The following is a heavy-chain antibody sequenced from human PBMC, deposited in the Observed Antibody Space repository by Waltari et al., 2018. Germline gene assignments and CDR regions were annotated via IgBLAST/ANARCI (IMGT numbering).Heavy chain of an antibody. CDR1: GGSISSHY. Sequence: QMQLQESGPGLVKPSETLSLTCTVSGGSISSHYWSWIRQPPGKGLEWIGYIYYSGSTNYNPSLKSRVTISVDTSKNQFSLKLSSVTAADTAVYYCARGPFLEWLLYFDYWGQGTLVTVSS. CDR2: IYYSGST. V-gene: IGHV4-59*11. CDR3: ARGPFLEWLLYFDY. J-gene: IGHJ4*02. D-gene: IGHD3-3*02.